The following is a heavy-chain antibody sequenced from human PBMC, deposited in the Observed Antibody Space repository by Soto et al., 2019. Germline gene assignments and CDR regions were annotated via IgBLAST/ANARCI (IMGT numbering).Heavy chain of an antibody. D-gene: IGHD4-17*01. CDR2: VRGGGGNT. V-gene: IGHV3-23*01. J-gene: IGHJ4*02. CDR1: GFTFSSYA. Sequence: GSLRLSCAASGFTFSSYAMNWVRQAPGKGLEWVSAVRGGGGNTYYADSVKGRFTISRDNSKSTLYLQMNSLRAEDTAVYYCATEIPHGAWRFAYWGQGTLVP. CDR3: ATEIPHGAWRFAY.